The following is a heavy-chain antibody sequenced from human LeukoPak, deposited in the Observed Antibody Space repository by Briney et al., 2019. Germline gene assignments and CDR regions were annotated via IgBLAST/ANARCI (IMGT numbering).Heavy chain of an antibody. Sequence: PGGSLRLSCAASGFPVSSNYMSWVRQAPGKGLEWVSVIYRDDTTYYADSVKGRFTISRDNSKNTLYLQMNSLRAEDTAVYYCAKAAEYSRGWFPFDYWGQGTLVTVSS. CDR3: AKAAEYSRGWFPFDY. J-gene: IGHJ4*02. CDR1: GFPVSSNY. CDR2: IYRDDTT. D-gene: IGHD6-19*01. V-gene: IGHV3-53*05.